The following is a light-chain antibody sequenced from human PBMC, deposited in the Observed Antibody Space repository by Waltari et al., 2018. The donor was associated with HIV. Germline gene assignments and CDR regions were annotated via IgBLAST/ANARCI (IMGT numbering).Light chain of an antibody. V-gene: IGKV2-28*01. Sequence: DIVMTQSPLSLPVTPGEPAYIFCRSSQSLLHSNGYNCLDWYLQKPGQSPQLLIYLGSNRASGVPDRFSGSGSGTDFTLKISRVEAEDVGVYYCMQALQTPRTFGQGTKVEIK. CDR2: LGS. J-gene: IGKJ1*01. CDR3: MQALQTPRT. CDR1: QSLLHSNGYNC.